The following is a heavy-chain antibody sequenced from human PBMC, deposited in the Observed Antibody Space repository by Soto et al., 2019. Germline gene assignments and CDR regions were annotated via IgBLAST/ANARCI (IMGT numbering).Heavy chain of an antibody. CDR3: AKDQEGATASLDY. J-gene: IGHJ4*02. V-gene: IGHV3-30*18. Sequence: VGSLRLSCGASGFTFSSYGMHWVRQAPGKGLEWVAVISYDGSNKYYADSVKGRFTISRDNSKNTLYLQMNSLRAEDTAVYYCAKDQEGATASLDYWAREPWSPST. CDR2: ISYDGSNK. CDR1: GFTFSSYG. D-gene: IGHD1-26*01.